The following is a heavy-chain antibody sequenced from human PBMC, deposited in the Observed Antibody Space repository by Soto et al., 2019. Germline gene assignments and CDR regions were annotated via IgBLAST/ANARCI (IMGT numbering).Heavy chain of an antibody. J-gene: IGHJ6*02. CDR2: LYDSGST. V-gene: IGHV4-59*01. D-gene: IGHD3-10*01. CDR1: GDSISTYY. CDR3: ARENYYGSGTYFRLDV. Sequence: QVQLQESGPGLVKPSETLSLTCTVSGDSISTYYWSWIRQPPGKGLEWIGYLYDSGSTHYNPSLKSRVTISXXTXKXXFSLKLTSVTAADTAVYYCARENYYGSGTYFRLDVWGQGTRVTVSS.